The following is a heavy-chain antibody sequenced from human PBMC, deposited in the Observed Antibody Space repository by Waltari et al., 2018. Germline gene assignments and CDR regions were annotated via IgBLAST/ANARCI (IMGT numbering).Heavy chain of an antibody. D-gene: IGHD3-10*01. Sequence: QVQLVQSGAEVKKPGSSVKVSCKASGGTFSSYAISWVRQAPGQGLGWMGGIIPIFGTANDAQKFQGRVTITTDESTSTAYMELSSLRSEDTAVYYCASVGYYGSGSYYTGRTGFDYWGQGTLVTVSS. CDR3: ASVGYYGSGSYYTGRTGFDY. CDR2: IIPIFGTA. J-gene: IGHJ4*02. CDR1: GGTFSSYA. V-gene: IGHV1-69*05.